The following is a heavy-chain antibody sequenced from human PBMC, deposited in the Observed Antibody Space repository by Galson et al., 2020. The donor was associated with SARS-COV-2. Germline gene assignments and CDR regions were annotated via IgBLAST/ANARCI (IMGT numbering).Heavy chain of an antibody. CDR3: ARGGIMGDTSRGVFDI. V-gene: IGHV3-33*01. Sequence: GESLKISCEASGFTFSTYGMHWVRQAPGKGLEGVAGIWHDGSYKYYVDSVNGRFTISRDNSKNTLFLQMDSLRAGDTAVYYCARGGIMGDTSRGVFDIGGQGTVVTVSS. D-gene: IGHD1-26*01. CDR1: GFTFSTYG. CDR2: IWHDGSYK. J-gene: IGHJ3*02.